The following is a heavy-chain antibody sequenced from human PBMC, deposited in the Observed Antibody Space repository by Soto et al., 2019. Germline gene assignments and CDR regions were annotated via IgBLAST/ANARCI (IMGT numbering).Heavy chain of an antibody. CDR1: GFTVSIGA. V-gene: IGHV3-30*04. CDR2: VSYDGSIE. D-gene: IGHD3-16*01. J-gene: IGHJ5*02. Sequence: GGSRILSCTVSGFTVSIGAMHWVRLAPGKGLEWVAVVSYDGSIENYADSVRGRFTISRDNSKNTVFLQMNSLRVEDTAVYYCAKDLYYYDFSLDDSWGQGTLVTVSS. CDR3: AKDLYYYDFSLDDS.